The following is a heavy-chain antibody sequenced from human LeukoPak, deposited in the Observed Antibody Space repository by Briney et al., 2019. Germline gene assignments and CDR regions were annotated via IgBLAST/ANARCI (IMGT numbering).Heavy chain of an antibody. V-gene: IGHV4-38-2*01. CDR1: GYSISSGYY. D-gene: IGHD3-22*01. CDR2: IYHSGST. CDR3: ARVRYYYDSSGYTPVDY. Sequence: SETLSLTRAVSGYSISSGYYWGWIRQPPGKGLEWIGSIYHSGSTYYNPSLKSRVTISVDTSKNQFSLKLSSVTAADTAVYYCARVRYYYDSSGYTPVDYWGQGTLVTVSS. J-gene: IGHJ4*02.